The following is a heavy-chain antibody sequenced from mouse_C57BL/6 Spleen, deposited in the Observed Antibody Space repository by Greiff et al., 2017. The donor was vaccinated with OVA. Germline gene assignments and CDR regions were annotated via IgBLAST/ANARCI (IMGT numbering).Heavy chain of an antibody. J-gene: IGHJ3*01. Sequence: VQLKQSGPVLVKPGASVKMSCKASGYTFTDYYMNWVKQSHGKSLEWIGVINPYNGGTSYNQKFKGKATLTVDKSSSTAYLELNSLTSEDSAVYYGARSRVVTTWFAYWGQGTMVTVSA. CDR1: GYTFTDYY. CDR2: INPYNGGT. CDR3: ARSRVVTTWFAY. V-gene: IGHV1-19*01. D-gene: IGHD2-2*01.